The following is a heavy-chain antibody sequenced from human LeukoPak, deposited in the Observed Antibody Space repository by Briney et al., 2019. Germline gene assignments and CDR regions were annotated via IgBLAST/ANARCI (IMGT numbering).Heavy chain of an antibody. J-gene: IGHJ4*02. V-gene: IGHV4-59*08. CDR3: ARHDLREWELPSYFDH. D-gene: IGHD1-26*01. Sequence: PSETLSLTCTVSGGSISSYYWSWIRQPPGKGLEWIGYIYYSGSTNYNPSLKSRVTISVDTSKNQFSLKLSSVTAADTAVYYCARHDLREWELPSYFDHWGQGTLVTVSS. CDR1: GGSISSYY. CDR2: IYYSGST.